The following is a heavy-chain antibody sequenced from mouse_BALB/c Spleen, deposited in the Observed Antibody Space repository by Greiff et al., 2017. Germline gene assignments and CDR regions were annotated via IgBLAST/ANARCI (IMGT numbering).Heavy chain of an antibody. CDR3: AREDGNYLMDY. D-gene: IGHD2-1*01. V-gene: IGHV5-4*02. CDR1: GFTFSDYY. Sequence: EVQLVESGGGLVKPGGSLKLSCAASGFTFSDYYMYWVRQTPEKRLEWVATISDGGSYTYYPDSVKGRFTISRDNAKNNLYLQMSSLKSEDTAMYYCAREDGNYLMDYWGQGTSVTVSS. CDR2: ISDGGSYT. J-gene: IGHJ4*01.